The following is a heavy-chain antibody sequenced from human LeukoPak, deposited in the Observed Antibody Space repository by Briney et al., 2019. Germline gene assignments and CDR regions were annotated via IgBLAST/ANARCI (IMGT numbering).Heavy chain of an antibody. D-gene: IGHD2-15*01. CDR2: TNMDGSST. CDR3: ARGYCSGGSCYSGDAFDI. Sequence: GGSLRLSCAASGFTFSSYWMYWVRQAPGKGPVWVSRTNMDGSSTSYADSVKGRFTISRDNAKNTLYLQMNSLRAEDTAVYYCARGYCSGGSCYSGDAFDIWGQGTMVTVSS. CDR1: GFTFSSYW. J-gene: IGHJ3*02. V-gene: IGHV3-74*01.